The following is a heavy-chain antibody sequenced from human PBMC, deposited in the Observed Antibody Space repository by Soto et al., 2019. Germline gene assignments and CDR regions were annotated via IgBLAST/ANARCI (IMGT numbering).Heavy chain of an antibody. D-gene: IGHD3-22*01. Sequence: ASVKVSCKASGYTFTSYAMHWVRQAPGQRLEWMGWINAGNGNTKYSQKFQGRVTITRDTSASTAYMELSSLRSEDTAVYYCARVTSSGYSAFDIWGQGTMVTVSS. V-gene: IGHV1-3*01. CDR3: ARVTSSGYSAFDI. CDR2: INAGNGNT. CDR1: GYTFTSYA. J-gene: IGHJ3*02.